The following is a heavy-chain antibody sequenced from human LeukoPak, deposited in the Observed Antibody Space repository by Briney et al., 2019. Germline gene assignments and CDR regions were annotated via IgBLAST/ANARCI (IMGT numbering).Heavy chain of an antibody. J-gene: IGHJ5*02. CDR3: ARAGWFDP. CDR2: IIPILGIA. Sequence: SVKVSCKASGGTFSSYAISWVRQAPGQGLEWMGRIIPILGIANYAQKFQGRVTTTADKSTSTAYMELSSLRSEDTAVYYCARAGWFDPWGQGTLVTVSS. CDR1: GGTFSSYA. V-gene: IGHV1-69*04. D-gene: IGHD7-27*01.